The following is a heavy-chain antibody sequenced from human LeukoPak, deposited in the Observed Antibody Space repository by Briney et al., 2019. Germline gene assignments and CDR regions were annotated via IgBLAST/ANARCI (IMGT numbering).Heavy chain of an antibody. CDR2: IYPGDSDT. V-gene: IGHV5-51*01. CDR3: ASASSGNYFWSY. J-gene: IGHJ2*01. D-gene: IGHD1-26*01. CDR1: GXSFTTYW. Sequence: GESLKISCKGSGXSFTTYWIGWVRQMPGKGLEWMGIIYPGDSDTRYSPSFQGQVTISVDKSIRTAYLQWSSLKASDTAMYYCASASSGNYFWSYWGRGTLVIVSS.